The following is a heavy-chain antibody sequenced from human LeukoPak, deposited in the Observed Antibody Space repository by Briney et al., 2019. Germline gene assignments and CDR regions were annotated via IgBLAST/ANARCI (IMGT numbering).Heavy chain of an antibody. CDR3: ARVTIFGVVYFDY. CDR1: GYTFTGYY. Sequence: ASVKVSCKASGYTFTGYYMHWVRQVPGQGLEWMGRINPNSGGTNYAQKFQGRVTMTRDTSISTAYMELSRLRSDDTAVYYCARVTIFGVVYFDYWGQGTLVTVSS. V-gene: IGHV1-2*06. D-gene: IGHD3-3*01. J-gene: IGHJ4*02. CDR2: INPNSGGT.